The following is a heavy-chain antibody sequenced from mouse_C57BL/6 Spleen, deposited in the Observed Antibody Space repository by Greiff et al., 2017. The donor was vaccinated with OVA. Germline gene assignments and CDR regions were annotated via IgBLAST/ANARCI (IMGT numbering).Heavy chain of an antibody. CDR1: GFTFRNYW. D-gene: IGHD2-12*01. CDR3: TGYVGYYAMDD. Sequence: EVQGVESGGGLVQPGGSMKLSCVASGFTFRNYWMNWVRQSPEQGLEWVAQIRLKSDNYATHYAESVKGRFTISRDDSHSSVDLQMNDIRADDTCIYYCTGYVGYYAMDDWGKGTSVTVSS. CDR2: IRLKSDNYAT. V-gene: IGHV6-3*01. J-gene: IGHJ4*01.